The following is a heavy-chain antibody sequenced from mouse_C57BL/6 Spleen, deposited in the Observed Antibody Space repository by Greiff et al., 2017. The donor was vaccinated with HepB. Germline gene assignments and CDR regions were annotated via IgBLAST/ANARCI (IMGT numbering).Heavy chain of an antibody. CDR3: ARSGYSNYPFAY. CDR2: IYPGSGST. J-gene: IGHJ3*01. CDR1: GYTFTSYW. D-gene: IGHD2-5*01. Sequence: VQLQQPGAELVKPGASVKMSCKASGYTFTSYWITWVKQRPGQGLEWIGDIYPGSGSTNYNEKFKSKATLTVDTSSSTAYMQLSSLTSEDSAVYYCARSGYSNYPFAYWGQGTLVTVSA. V-gene: IGHV1-55*01.